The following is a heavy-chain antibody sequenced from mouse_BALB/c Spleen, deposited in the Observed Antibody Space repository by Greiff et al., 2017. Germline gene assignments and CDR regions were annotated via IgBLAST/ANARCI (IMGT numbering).Heavy chain of an antibody. V-gene: IGHV3-6*02. CDR1: GYSITSGYY. CDR3: ARDSPPYYYAMDY. Sequence: EVKLQESGPGLVKPSQSLSLTCSVTGYSITSGYYWNWIRQFPGNKLEWMGYISYDGSNNYNPSLKNRISITRDTSKNQFFLKLNSVTTEYTATYYCARDSPPYYYAMDYWGQGTSVTVSS. CDR2: ISYDGSN. J-gene: IGHJ4*01.